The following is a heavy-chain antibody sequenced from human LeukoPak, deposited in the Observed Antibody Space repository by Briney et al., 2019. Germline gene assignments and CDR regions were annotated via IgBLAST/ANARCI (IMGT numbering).Heavy chain of an antibody. Sequence: ASVKVSCKVSGYTLTELSMHWVRQAPGKGLEWMGGFDPEDGETIYAQKFQGRVTMTEDTSTDTAYMELSSLRSEDTAVYYCATTRPTRYVTLVRGVSHYYYYGMDVWGQGTTVTVSS. CDR3: ATTRPTRYVTLVRGVSHYYYYGMDV. CDR1: GYTLTELS. CDR2: FDPEDGET. D-gene: IGHD3-10*01. V-gene: IGHV1-24*01. J-gene: IGHJ6*02.